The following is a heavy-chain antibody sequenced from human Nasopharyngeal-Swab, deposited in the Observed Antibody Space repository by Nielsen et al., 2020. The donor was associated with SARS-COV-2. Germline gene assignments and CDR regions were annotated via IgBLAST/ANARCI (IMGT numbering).Heavy chain of an antibody. CDR3: ASGFPGAAAGTDY. V-gene: IGHV4-34*01. Sequence: WIRQPPGKGLEWIGEINHSGSTNYNPSLKSRVTISVDTSKNQFSLKLSSVTAADTAVYYCASGFPGAAAGTDYWGQGTLVTVSS. CDR2: INHSGST. D-gene: IGHD6-13*01. J-gene: IGHJ4*02.